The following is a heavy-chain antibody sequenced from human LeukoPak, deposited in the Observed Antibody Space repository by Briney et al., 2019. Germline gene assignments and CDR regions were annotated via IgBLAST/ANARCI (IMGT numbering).Heavy chain of an antibody. CDR3: ARAGWGKGAFDI. D-gene: IGHD3-16*01. CDR2: INHSGST. V-gene: IGHV4-34*01. Sequence: PSETLSLTCAVSGGSFSGYYWSWIRQPPGTGLEWIGEINHSGSTNYNPSLKSRVTLSVDTSKNQFSLKLSSVTAADTAVYYCARAGWGKGAFDIWGQGTMVTVSS. J-gene: IGHJ3*02. CDR1: GGSFSGYY.